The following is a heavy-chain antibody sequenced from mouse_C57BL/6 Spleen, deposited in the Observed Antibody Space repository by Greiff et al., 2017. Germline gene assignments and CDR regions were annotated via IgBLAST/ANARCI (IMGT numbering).Heavy chain of an antibody. V-gene: IGHV1-81*01. J-gene: IGHJ2*01. Sequence: QVQLQQSGAELARPGASVKLSCKASGYTFTSYGISWVKQRTGQGLEWIGEIYPRSGNTYYNEKFKGKATLTADKSSSTAYMELRSLTSEDSAVYFCARRVYYDYEGVFDYWGQGATLTVSS. D-gene: IGHD2-4*01. CDR3: ARRVYYDYEGVFDY. CDR1: GYTFTSYG. CDR2: IYPRSGNT.